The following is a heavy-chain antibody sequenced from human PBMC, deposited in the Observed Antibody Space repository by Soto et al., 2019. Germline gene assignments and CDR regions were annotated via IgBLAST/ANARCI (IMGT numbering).Heavy chain of an antibody. CDR1: GYSVTSSDYY. J-gene: IGHJ6*02. V-gene: IGHV4-39*01. CDR2: MFYSGLT. CDR3: APLSVSLSGPYGIHV. Sequence: SETLSLTCIVSGYSVTSSDYYWAWIRHPPGKGLEWIGSMFYSGLTYYNPSLKSRVTLSVDTSKNQFSVRLNSVTAADTAVYYCAPLSVSLSGPYGIHVWGQGTTVTVSS. D-gene: IGHD2-15*01.